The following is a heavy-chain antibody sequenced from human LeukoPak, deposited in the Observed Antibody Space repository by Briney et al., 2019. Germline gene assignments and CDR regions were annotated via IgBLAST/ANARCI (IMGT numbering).Heavy chain of an antibody. V-gene: IGHV3-21*01. CDR1: GFTFSSYS. D-gene: IGHD1-26*01. CDR3: ARDRWELPSYFDY. CDR2: ISSSRSYI. Sequence: KAGGSLRLSCAASGFTFSSYSMNWVRQAPGKGLEWVSSISSSRSYIYYADSVKGRFTISRDNAKNSLYLQMNSLRAEDTAVYYCARDRWELPSYFDYWGQGTLVTVSS. J-gene: IGHJ4*02.